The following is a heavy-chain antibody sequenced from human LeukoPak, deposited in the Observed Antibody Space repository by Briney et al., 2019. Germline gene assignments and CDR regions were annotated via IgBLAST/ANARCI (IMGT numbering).Heavy chain of an antibody. Sequence: SQTLSLTCTVSGVSISSVGYYCRSIRHHPGECLELIGYIYYSGSTYYNPSLKSRVTISVDTSTNQFSLKLRSVTAADTAVYYCARDPPHYYDSSGRPIWGQGTLVTVSS. D-gene: IGHD3-22*01. CDR3: ARDPPHYYDSSGRPI. CDR2: IYYSGST. J-gene: IGHJ4*02. CDR1: GVSISSVGYY. V-gene: IGHV4-30-4*01.